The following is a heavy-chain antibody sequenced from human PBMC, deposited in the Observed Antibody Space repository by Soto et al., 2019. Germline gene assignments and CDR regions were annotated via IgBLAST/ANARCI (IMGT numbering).Heavy chain of an antibody. J-gene: IGHJ6*02. V-gene: IGHV3-23*01. CDR1: GFTFSSYA. D-gene: IGHD3-3*01. CDR2: ISGSGGST. Sequence: PGGSLRLSCAASGFTFSSYAMSWVRQAPGKGLEWVSAISGSGGSTYYADSVKGRFTISRDNSKNTLYLQMNSLRAEDTAVYYCAKNKPIFGVVIILYYGMDVWGQGTTVTVSS. CDR3: AKNKPIFGVVIILYYGMDV.